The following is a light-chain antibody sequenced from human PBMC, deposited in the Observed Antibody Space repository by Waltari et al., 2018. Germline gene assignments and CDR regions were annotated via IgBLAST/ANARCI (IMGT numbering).Light chain of an antibody. CDR2: VNSDGSH. CDR1: SGHSTHV. V-gene: IGLV4-69*01. CDR3: QTGGHGTWV. J-gene: IGLJ3*02. Sequence: QLVLTQSPSASASLGASVKLTCTLRSGHSTHVIAWLQKRPEKGPRYLMKVNSDGSHNKGDEIPDRFSGSSSGAERYLTISSLQSEDEADYYCQTGGHGTWVFGGGTKLTVL.